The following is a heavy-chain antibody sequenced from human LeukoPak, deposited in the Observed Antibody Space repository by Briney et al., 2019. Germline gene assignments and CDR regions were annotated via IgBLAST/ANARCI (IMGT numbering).Heavy chain of an antibody. J-gene: IGHJ6*02. CDR2: ISAYNGNT. Sequence: ASVKVSCKASGYTFTNYGISWVRQAPGQGLEWMGWISAYNGNTNYAHQLQGRVTMTTDASTRTAYMELSSLRSEDTAVYYCARAGDDYGDYAYYGMDVWGQGTTVTVSS. V-gene: IGHV1-18*01. CDR3: ARAGDDYGDYAYYGMDV. D-gene: IGHD4-17*01. CDR1: GYTFTNYG.